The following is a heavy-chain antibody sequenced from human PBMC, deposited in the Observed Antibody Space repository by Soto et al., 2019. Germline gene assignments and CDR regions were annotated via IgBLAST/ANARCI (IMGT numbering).Heavy chain of an antibody. CDR1: GGTFSSYA. CDR3: ASEGYSYDSSGYYYTSDAFDI. D-gene: IGHD3-22*01. CDR2: IIPTFGTA. J-gene: IGHJ3*02. Sequence: QVQLVQSGAEVKKPGSSVKVSCKASGGTFSSYAISWVRQAPGQGLEWMGGIIPTFGTANYAQKFQGRVTLTADESTSTAYMELSSLRSEDTAVDYCASEGYSYDSSGYYYTSDAFDIWGQGTMVTVSS. V-gene: IGHV1-69*01.